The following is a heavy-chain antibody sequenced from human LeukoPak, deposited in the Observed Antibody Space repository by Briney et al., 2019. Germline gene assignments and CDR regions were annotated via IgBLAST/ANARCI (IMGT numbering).Heavy chain of an antibody. CDR2: ISAYNGNT. CDR3: ARGRPYYYGSGTSFDP. D-gene: IGHD3-10*01. Sequence: ASVEVSCKASGYTFTSYGISWVRQAPGQGLEWMGWISAYNGNTNYAQKLQGRVTMTTDTSTSTAYMELRSLRSDDTAVYYCARGRPYYYGSGTSFDPWGQGTLVTVSS. J-gene: IGHJ5*02. V-gene: IGHV1-18*01. CDR1: GYTFTSYG.